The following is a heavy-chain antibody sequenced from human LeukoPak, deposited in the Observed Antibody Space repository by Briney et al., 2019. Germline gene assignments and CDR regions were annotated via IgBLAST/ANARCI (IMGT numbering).Heavy chain of an antibody. Sequence: KTSETLSLTCTVSGGSISSYYWSWIRQPPGKGLEWIGYIYYSGSTHYNPSLKSRVTISVDTSKNQFSLKLSSVTAADTAVYYCARDRERYNWNYDYYYGMDVWGQGTTVTVSS. CDR3: ARDRERYNWNYDYYYGMDV. D-gene: IGHD1-20*01. V-gene: IGHV4-59*01. CDR1: GGSISSYY. CDR2: IYYSGST. J-gene: IGHJ6*02.